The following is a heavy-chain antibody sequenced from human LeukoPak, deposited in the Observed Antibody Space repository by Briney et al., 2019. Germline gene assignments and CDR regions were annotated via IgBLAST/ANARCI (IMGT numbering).Heavy chain of an antibody. CDR1: GGSFSGYY. D-gene: IGHD1-26*01. J-gene: IGHJ1*01. V-gene: IGHV4-34*01. CDR2: INHSGST. Sequence: SETLSLTCAVYGGSFSGYYWSWIRQPPGKGLEWIGEINHSGSTNYNPSLKSRVTISVDTSKNQFSLKLSSVTAADTAVYYCARLRGNYEGVQRWGQGTLVTVSS. CDR3: ARLRGNYEGVQR.